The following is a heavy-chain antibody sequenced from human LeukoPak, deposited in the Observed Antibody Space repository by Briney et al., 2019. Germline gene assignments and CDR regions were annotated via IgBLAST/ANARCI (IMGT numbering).Heavy chain of an antibody. V-gene: IGHV3-23*01. D-gene: IGHD5-18*01. J-gene: IGHJ4*02. CDR2: ISGSSDRT. CDR3: AKDGGYSYGYPTDY. Sequence: PGGSLRLSCTGSGFTFSSYAMSWVRQAPGKGLEWVSGISGSSDRTYYADSVKGRFTISRDNSKNTLYLQMNSLRAEDTAVYYCAKDGGYSYGYPTDYWGQGTLVTVSS. CDR1: GFTFSSYA.